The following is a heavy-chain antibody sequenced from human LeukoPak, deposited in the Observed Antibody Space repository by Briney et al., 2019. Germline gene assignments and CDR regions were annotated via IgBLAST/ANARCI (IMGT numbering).Heavy chain of an antibody. D-gene: IGHD3-3*01. CDR1: GGSISSHY. J-gene: IGHJ3*02. CDR3: ARGLAIFGVVADDAFGI. Sequence: SETLSLTCTVSGGSISSHYWSWIRQPPGKGLEGIGYIYYSGSTNYNPSLKSRGTISVETSKNHFSLKLSSVTAADTAVYYCARGLAIFGVVADDAFGIWGQGTMVTVSS. CDR2: IYYSGST. V-gene: IGHV4-59*11.